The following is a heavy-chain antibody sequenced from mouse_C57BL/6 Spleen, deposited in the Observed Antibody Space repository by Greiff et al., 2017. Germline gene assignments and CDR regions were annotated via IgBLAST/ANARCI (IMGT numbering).Heavy chain of an antibody. CDR2: IDPENGDT. D-gene: IGHD1-1*01. V-gene: IGHV14-4*01. CDR1: GFNIKDDY. CDR3: TTSRLRGK. J-gene: IGHJ3*02. Sequence: VHVKQSGAELVRPGASVKLSCTASGFNIKDDYMHWVKQRPEQGLEWIGWIDPENGDTEYASKFQGKATITADTSSNTAYLQLSSLTSEDTAVYYCTTSRLRGKWGQGTLVTVSA.